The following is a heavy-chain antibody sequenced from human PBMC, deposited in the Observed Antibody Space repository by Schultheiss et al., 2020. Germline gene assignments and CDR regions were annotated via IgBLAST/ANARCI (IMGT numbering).Heavy chain of an antibody. V-gene: IGHV1-24*01. D-gene: IGHD3-16*02. J-gene: IGHJ4*02. CDR1: GYTLTELS. CDR3: ARDEAVWGSYRLIYYFDY. CDR2: FDPEDGET. Sequence: ASAKVSCKVSGYTLTELSMHWVRQAPGKGLEWMGGFDPEDGETIYAQKFQGRVTMTEDTSTDTAYMELSSLRSEDTAVYYCARDEAVWGSYRLIYYFDYWGQGTLGTVSS.